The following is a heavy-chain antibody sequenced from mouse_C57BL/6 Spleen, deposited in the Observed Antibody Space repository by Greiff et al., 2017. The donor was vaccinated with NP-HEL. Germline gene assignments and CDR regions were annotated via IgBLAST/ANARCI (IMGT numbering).Heavy chain of an antibody. J-gene: IGHJ4*01. V-gene: IGHV1-50*01. CDR1: GYTFTSYW. D-gene: IGHD3-3*01. CDR3: AKGGQPGDY. Sequence: QVQLQQPGAELVKPGASVKLSCKASGYTFTSYWMQWVKQRPGQGLEWIGEIDPSDSYTNYNQKFKGKATLTVDTSSSTAYMQLSSLTSEDSAVYYCAKGGQPGDYWGQGTSVTVSS. CDR2: IDPSDSYT.